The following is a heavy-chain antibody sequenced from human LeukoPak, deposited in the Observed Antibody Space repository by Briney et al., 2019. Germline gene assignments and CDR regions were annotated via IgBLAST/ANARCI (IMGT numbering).Heavy chain of an antibody. CDR3: ARQNEGFLVKYYFDY. Sequence: GGSLRLSCAASGFTFSSYAMHWVRQAPGKGLEWVAVISYDGSNKYYADSVKGRFTISRDNSKNTLYLQMNSLRAEDTAVYYCARQNEGFLVKYYFDYWGQGTLVTVSS. J-gene: IGHJ4*02. D-gene: IGHD3-3*01. CDR1: GFTFSSYA. V-gene: IGHV3-30-3*01. CDR2: ISYDGSNK.